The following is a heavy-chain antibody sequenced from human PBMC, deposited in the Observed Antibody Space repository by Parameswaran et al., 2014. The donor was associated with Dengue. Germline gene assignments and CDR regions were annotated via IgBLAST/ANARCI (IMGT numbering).Heavy chain of an antibody. D-gene: IGHD3-3*01. CDR3: ARVFSDFWSGSRYYFDY. Sequence: VRQAPGKGLEWVANIKQDGSEKYYVDSVKGRFTISRDNAKNSLYLQMNSLRAEDTAVYYCARVFSDFWSGSRYYFDYWGQGTLVTVSS. CDR2: IKQDGSEK. J-gene: IGHJ4*02. V-gene: IGHV3-7*03.